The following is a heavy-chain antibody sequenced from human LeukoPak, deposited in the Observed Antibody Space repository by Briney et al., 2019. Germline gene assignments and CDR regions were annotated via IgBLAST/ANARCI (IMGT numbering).Heavy chain of an antibody. V-gene: IGHV4-34*01. CDR3: ARGTCSGGSCYSGWFDP. J-gene: IGHJ5*02. CDR1: GGSFSGYY. D-gene: IGHD2-15*01. Sequence: PSETLSLTCAVYGGSFSGYYWSWIRRPPGKGLEWIGEINHSGSTNYNPSLKSRVTISVDTSKNQFSLKLSSVTAAGTAVYYCARGTCSGGSCYSGWFDPWGQGTLVTVSS. CDR2: INHSGST.